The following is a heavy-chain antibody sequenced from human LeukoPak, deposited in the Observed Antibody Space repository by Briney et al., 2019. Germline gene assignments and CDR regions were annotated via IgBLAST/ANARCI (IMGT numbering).Heavy chain of an antibody. D-gene: IGHD3-10*01. CDR3: AKEGYYGSGSFPDY. CDR1: GFTFSSYG. Sequence: GGSLRLSCAASGFTFSSYGMHWVRQAPAKGLEWLGVVSSDGNNKYYPDSVKGRFTISRDNSKNTLYLQMNSLRAGDTAVYYCAKEGYYGSGSFPDYWGRGTLVTVSS. CDR2: VSSDGNNK. V-gene: IGHV3-30*18. J-gene: IGHJ4*02.